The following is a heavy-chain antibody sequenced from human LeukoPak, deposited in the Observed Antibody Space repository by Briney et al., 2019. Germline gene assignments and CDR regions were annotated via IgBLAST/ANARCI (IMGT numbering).Heavy chain of an antibody. CDR1: GFTFSSYA. V-gene: IGHV3-23*01. CDR2: ISGSGGST. CDR3: AKDRGGMATFTRPRGQIDY. J-gene: IGHJ4*02. Sequence: GGSLRLSCAASGFTFSSYAMSWVRQAPGKGLEWVSAISGSGGSTYYADSVKGRSTISRDNSKNTLYLQMNSLRAEDTAVYYCAKDRGGMATFTRPRGQIDYWGQGTLVTVSS. D-gene: IGHD5-24*01.